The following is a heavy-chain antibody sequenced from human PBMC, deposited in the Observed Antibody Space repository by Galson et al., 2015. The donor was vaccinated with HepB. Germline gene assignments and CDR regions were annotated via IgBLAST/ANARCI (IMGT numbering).Heavy chain of an antibody. CDR2: VMSGSGGA. J-gene: IGHJ5*02. CDR1: AFTFSSYG. V-gene: IGHV3-23*01. Sequence: SLRLSCAASAFTFSSYGMIWVRQAPGKGLEWVSAVMSGSGGAFYADSVKGRFTISRDNSKNTLSLQMNSLGAEDTAVYYCAKCGVLSSGWCNYFDPWGQGTLVTVSS. CDR3: AKCGVLSSGWCNYFDP. D-gene: IGHD6-19*01.